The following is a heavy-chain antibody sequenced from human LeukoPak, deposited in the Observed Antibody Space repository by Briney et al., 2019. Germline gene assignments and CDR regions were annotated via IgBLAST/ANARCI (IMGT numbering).Heavy chain of an antibody. V-gene: IGHV3-30*03. D-gene: IGHD4/OR15-4a*01. CDR1: GFTFRNYG. CDR2: VSADGGTL. CDR3: ARRAGAYSHPYDY. Sequence: GGSLRLSCAASGFTFRNYGMHWVRQAPGKGLEWVAVVSADGGTLYYADSVKGRFSISRDNSKNTLYLQMNSLRAEDTAVYYCARRAGAYSHPYDYWGQGTLVTVSS. J-gene: IGHJ4*02.